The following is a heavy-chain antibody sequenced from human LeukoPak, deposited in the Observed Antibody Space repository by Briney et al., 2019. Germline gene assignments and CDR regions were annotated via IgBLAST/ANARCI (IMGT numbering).Heavy chain of an antibody. D-gene: IGHD3-10*01. CDR3: ARSLAHYYGSGSYLNWFDP. CDR1: GYSFTSYW. V-gene: IGHV1-2*02. CDR2: INPNSGGT. J-gene: IGHJ5*02. Sequence: GESLKISCKGSGYSFTSYWIGWVRQAPGQGLEWMGWINPNSGGTNYAQKFQGRVTMTRDTSISTAYMELSRLRSDDTAVYYCARSLAHYYGSGSYLNWFDPWGQGTLVTVSS.